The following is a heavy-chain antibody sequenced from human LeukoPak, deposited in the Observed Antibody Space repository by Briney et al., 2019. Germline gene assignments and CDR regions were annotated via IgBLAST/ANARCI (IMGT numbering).Heavy chain of an antibody. CDR3: ARGYDSNLDYYYYMDV. CDR1: GFTFSIYG. J-gene: IGHJ6*03. V-gene: IGHV3-30*03. D-gene: IGHD3-16*01. Sequence: GGSLRLSCVISGFTFSIYGMHWVRQAPGKGLEWVAVISPDGNNKYYVDSVKGRFTISRDNSKNTLYVQMNSLRVEDTAVYFCARGYDSNLDYYYYMDVWGKGTTVTVSS. CDR2: ISPDGNNK.